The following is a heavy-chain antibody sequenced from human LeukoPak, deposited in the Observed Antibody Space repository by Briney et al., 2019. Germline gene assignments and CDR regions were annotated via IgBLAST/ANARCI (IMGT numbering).Heavy chain of an antibody. CDR1: GFTFSTFA. J-gene: IGHJ5*02. CDR3: ARHDWFDP. V-gene: IGHV3-23*01. CDR2: IFPSGGEI. Sequence: GGSLRLSCAASGFTFSTFAMIWVRQPPGKGLEWVSSIFPSGGEIHYADSVKGRFTISRDNSKNMLYLQMNSLRAEDTAVYYCARHDWFDPWGQGTLVTVSS. D-gene: IGHD3-3*01.